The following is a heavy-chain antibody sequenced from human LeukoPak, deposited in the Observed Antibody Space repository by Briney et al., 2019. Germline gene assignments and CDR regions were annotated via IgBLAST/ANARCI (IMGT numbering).Heavy chain of an antibody. D-gene: IGHD6-13*01. Sequence: GGSLRLSCEGSGFTFSDAWMNWVRQAPGKGLEWVSAITGGGSSTNYADSVKGRFTISRDNSKNTFYLQMNSLRAEDTAVYYCAKGSLGSWYYFDYWGQGTLVTVSS. CDR3: AKGSLGSWYYFDY. J-gene: IGHJ4*02. V-gene: IGHV3-23*01. CDR2: ITGGGSST. CDR1: GFTFSDAW.